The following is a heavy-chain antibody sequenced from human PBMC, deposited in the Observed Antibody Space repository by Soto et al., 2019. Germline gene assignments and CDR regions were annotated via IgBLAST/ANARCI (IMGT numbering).Heavy chain of an antibody. CDR2: ISAYTGNT. D-gene: IGHD3-16*01. CDR1: GYIFNSFG. CDR3: ARRWITGEIDY. V-gene: IGHV1-18*01. J-gene: IGHJ4*02. Sequence: QVQLVQSGGEVKKPGASVKVACKASGYIFNSFGTSWVRQAPGQGLEWMGWISAYTGNTKYAQNFQGRVTMTTDTSTSTAYMELRSLRSDDTAVYYCARRWITGEIDYWGQGTLVTVSS.